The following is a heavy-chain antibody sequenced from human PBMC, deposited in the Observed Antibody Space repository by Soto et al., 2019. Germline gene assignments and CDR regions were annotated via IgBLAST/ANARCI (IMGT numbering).Heavy chain of an antibody. Sequence: ASVKLSCKASGYTFTSYYMHWVRQAPRQGLEWMGIINPSGGSTSYAQKFQGRVTMTRDTSTSTVYMELSSLRSEDTAVYYCARAETFWSGYLRVLNWFDPWGQGTLVTVSS. CDR1: GYTFTSYY. D-gene: IGHD3-3*01. V-gene: IGHV1-46*01. J-gene: IGHJ5*02. CDR2: INPSGGST. CDR3: ARAETFWSGYLRVLNWFDP.